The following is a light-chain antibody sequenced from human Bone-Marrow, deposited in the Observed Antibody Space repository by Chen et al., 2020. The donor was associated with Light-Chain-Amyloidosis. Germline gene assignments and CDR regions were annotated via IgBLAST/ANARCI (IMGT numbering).Light chain of an antibody. CDR3: SSYTSSNTYV. J-gene: IGLJ1*01. V-gene: IGLV2-14*01. CDR1: SSDIGDYNY. CDR2: EVS. Sequence: QSALTQPASVSGSPGQSITISCTGTSSDIGDYNYVSWYAQFPGRAPNLMIYEVSNRPSGVSTRFSGPESGNTASQTISGLQAEDEADYYCSSYTSSNTYVFGTGTKVTVL.